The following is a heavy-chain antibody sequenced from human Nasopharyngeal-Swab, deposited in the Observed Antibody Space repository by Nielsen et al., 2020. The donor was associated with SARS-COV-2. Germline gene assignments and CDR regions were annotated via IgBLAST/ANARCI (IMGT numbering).Heavy chain of an antibody. Sequence: GGSLRLSCAASRFTFNIYAMHWVRQAPGKGLEWVAVISYDGSNKHYADSVKGRFTISRDNSKNTLYLQMNSLRPEDTAVYYCARSRGSGSGYNRVFYYFGLDVWGQGTTVTVSS. J-gene: IGHJ6*02. V-gene: IGHV3-30*04. CDR1: RFTFNIYA. CDR2: ISYDGSNK. D-gene: IGHD3-10*01. CDR3: ARSRGSGSGYNRVFYYFGLDV.